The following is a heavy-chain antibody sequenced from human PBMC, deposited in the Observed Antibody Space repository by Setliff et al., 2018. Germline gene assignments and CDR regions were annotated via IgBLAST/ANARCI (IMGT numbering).Heavy chain of an antibody. CDR3: ARTGTYRYFDY. Sequence: SETLSLTCTVSGGSINSGVYYWGWIRQPPGKELEWIGRIYHGGDTYYNASLKSRLTISVDTSKDQFSLKLRSVTAADTAVYYCARTGTYRYFDYWGQGALVTVS. CDR2: IYHGGDT. CDR1: GGSINSGVYY. D-gene: IGHD1-1*01. V-gene: IGHV4-39*01. J-gene: IGHJ4*02.